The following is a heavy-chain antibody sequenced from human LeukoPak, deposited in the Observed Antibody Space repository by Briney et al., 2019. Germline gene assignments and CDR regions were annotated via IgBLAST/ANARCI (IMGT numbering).Heavy chain of an antibody. J-gene: IGHJ4*02. CDR2: ISSSSSYI. V-gene: IGHV3-21*01. D-gene: IGHD6-19*01. CDR3: ARVPGDSSEGY. CDR1: GFTFSSYS. Sequence: AGGSLRLSCAASGFTFSSYSMNWVRQAPGKGLEWVSSISSSSSYIYYADSVKGRFTISRDNAKSSLYLQMNSLRAEDTAVYYCARVPGDSSEGYWGQGTLVTVSS.